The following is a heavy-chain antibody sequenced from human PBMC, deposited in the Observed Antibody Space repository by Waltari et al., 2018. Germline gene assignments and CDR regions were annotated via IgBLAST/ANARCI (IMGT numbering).Heavy chain of an antibody. D-gene: IGHD1-20*01. V-gene: IGHV3-30*02. CDR2: IRDEGSNK. J-gene: IGHJ4*02. CDR3: AKDVRYNWNRAYYFDY. Sequence: QVQLVESGGGVVQPGGSLRLSCAASGFTFSSYGMHWVRQAPGKGLEWVEFIRDEGSNKYYADSVKGRFTISRDKSKNTLYLQMNSLRAEDTAVYYCAKDVRYNWNRAYYFDYWGQGTLVTVSS. CDR1: GFTFSSYG.